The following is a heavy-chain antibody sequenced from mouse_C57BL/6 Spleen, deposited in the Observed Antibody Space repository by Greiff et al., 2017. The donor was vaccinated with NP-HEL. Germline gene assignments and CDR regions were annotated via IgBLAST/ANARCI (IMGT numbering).Heavy chain of an antibody. CDR1: GYTFTDYE. CDR3: TRSPITTVVAYYFDY. J-gene: IGHJ2*01. Sequence: VQLKQSGAELVRPGASVTLSCKASGYTFTDYEMHWVKQTPVHGLEWIGAIDPETGGTAYNQKFKGKAILTADKSSSTAYMELRSLTSEDSAVYYCTRSPITTVVAYYFDYWGQGTTLTVSS. CDR2: IDPETGGT. D-gene: IGHD1-1*01. V-gene: IGHV1-15*01.